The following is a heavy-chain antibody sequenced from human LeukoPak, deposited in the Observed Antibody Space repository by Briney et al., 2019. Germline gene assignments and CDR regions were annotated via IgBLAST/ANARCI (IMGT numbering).Heavy chain of an antibody. CDR2: IYPGDSDT. Sequence: GESLKISCKGSGYTFTNYWIGWVRQMPGKGLEWMGIIYPGDSDTRYSPSFQGQVTISADKSISTAYLQWSSLKASDTAMYYCARLSRGYYYDSSDHPATWGQGTLVTVSS. V-gene: IGHV5-51*01. CDR1: GYTFTNYW. CDR3: ARLSRGYYYDSSDHPAT. D-gene: IGHD3-22*01. J-gene: IGHJ5*02.